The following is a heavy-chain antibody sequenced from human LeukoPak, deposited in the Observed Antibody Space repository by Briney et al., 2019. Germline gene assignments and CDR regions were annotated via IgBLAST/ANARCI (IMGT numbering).Heavy chain of an antibody. V-gene: IGHV1-2*02. CDR3: ARDGPQDYYYMDV. J-gene: IGHJ6*03. CDR2: INPNSGGT. Sequence: ASVNVSCKASGYTFTGYYMHWVRQAPGQGLEWMGWINPNSGGTNYAQKFQGRITMTRDTSISTAYMELSRLRSDDTAVYYCARDGPQDYYYMDVWGKGTTVTVSS. CDR1: GYTFTGYY.